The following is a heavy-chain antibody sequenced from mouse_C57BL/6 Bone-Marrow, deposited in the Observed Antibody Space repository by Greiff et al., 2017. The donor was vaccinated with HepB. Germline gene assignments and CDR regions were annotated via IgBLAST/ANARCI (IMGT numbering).Heavy chain of an antibody. CDR1: GYTFTDYE. J-gene: IGHJ4*01. V-gene: IGHV1-15*01. CDR3: TEGYDYRFYAMDY. CDR2: IDPETGGT. Sequence: QVQLKESGAELVRPGASVTLSCKASGYTFTDYEMHWVKQTPVHGLEWIGAIDPETGGTAYNQKFKGKAILTADKSSSTAYMELRSLTSEDSAVYYCTEGYDYRFYAMDYWGQGTSVTVSS. D-gene: IGHD2-4*01.